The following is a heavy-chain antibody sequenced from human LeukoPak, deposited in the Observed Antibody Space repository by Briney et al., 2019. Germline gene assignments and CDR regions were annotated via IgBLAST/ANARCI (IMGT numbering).Heavy chain of an antibody. CDR1: GYTFTGHY. V-gene: IGHV1-2*06. D-gene: IGHD5-18*01. CDR3: ARDRDWAGYSYGFYY. CDR2: INPNSGGT. J-gene: IGHJ4*02. Sequence: ASVKVSCKASGYTFTGHYMHWVRQAPGQGLEWMGRINPNSGGTNYAQKFQGRVTMTRDTSISTAYMELSRLRSDDTAVYYCARDRDWAGYSYGFYYWGQGTLVTVSS.